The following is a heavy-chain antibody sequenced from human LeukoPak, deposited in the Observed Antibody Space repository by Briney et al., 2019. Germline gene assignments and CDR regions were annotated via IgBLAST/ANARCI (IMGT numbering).Heavy chain of an antibody. Sequence: GGSLRLSCVVSGFTFSSYAMSWVRQAPGKGLEWVSAISGSGGSTYYADSVKGRFTISRDNSKNTLYLQMNSLRAEDTAVYYCAKSDEVVRAELYDYWGQGTLVTVSS. CDR1: GFTFSSYA. CDR3: AKSDEVVRAELYDY. V-gene: IGHV3-23*01. CDR2: ISGSGGST. J-gene: IGHJ4*02. D-gene: IGHD3-10*01.